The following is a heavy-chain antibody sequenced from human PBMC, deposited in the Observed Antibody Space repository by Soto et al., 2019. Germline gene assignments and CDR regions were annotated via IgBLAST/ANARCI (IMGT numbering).Heavy chain of an antibody. CDR2: IYHSGST. Sequence: QLQLQESGSGLVKPSQTLSLTCAVSGGSISSGGYSWSWIRQPPGKGLEWIGYIYHSGSTYYNPALKSRVTISVDRSKNQFSLKLSSVTAADTAVYSCARSDGPDAFDIWGQGTMVTVSS. J-gene: IGHJ3*02. V-gene: IGHV4-30-2*01. CDR1: GGSISSGGYS. CDR3: ARSDGPDAFDI.